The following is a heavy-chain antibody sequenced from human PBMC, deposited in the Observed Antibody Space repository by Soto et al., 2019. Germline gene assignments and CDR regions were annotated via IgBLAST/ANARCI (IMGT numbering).Heavy chain of an antibody. D-gene: IGHD3-10*01. CDR3: AKARNYGSGSYYPTLFDY. V-gene: IGHV3-23*01. Sequence: GGSLRLSCAASGFTFSSYAMSWVRQAPGKGLEWVSAISGSGGSTYYADSVKGRFTISRDNSKNTLYLQMNSLRAEDTAVYYCAKARNYGSGSYYPTLFDYWGQGTLVTVAS. CDR1: GFTFSSYA. J-gene: IGHJ4*02. CDR2: ISGSGGST.